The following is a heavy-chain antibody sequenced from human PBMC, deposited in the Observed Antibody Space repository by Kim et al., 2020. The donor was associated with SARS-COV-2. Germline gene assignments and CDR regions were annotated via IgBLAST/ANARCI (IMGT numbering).Heavy chain of an antibody. J-gene: IGHJ4*02. D-gene: IGHD3-10*01. CDR3: ARAMVRGGAYFDY. Sequence: SETLSLTCTVSGCSISSGGYYWSWIRQHPGKGLEWIGYIYYSGSTYYNPSLKSRVTISVDTSKNQFSLKLNSVTAADTAVYYCARAMVRGGAYFDYWGQGALVTVSS. V-gene: IGHV4-31*03. CDR2: IYYSGST. CDR1: GCSISSGGYY.